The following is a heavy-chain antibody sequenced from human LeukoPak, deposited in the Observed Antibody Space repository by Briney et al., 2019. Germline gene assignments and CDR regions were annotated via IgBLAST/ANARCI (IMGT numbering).Heavy chain of an antibody. CDR2: IIPILGIA. Sequence: ASVKVSCKASGSTFSSYAISWVRQAPGQGLEWMGRIIPILGIANYAQKFQGRVTITADKSTSTAYMELSSLRSEDTAVYYCARDRYSSGWSAFDIWGQGTMVTVSS. V-gene: IGHV1-69*04. CDR1: GSTFSSYA. D-gene: IGHD6-19*01. J-gene: IGHJ3*02. CDR3: ARDRYSSGWSAFDI.